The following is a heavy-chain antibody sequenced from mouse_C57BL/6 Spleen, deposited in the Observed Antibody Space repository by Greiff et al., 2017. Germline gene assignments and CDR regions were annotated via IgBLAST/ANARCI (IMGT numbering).Heavy chain of an antibody. CDR1: GFTFSDYY. V-gene: IGHV5-16*01. D-gene: IGHD1-1*01. CDR3: ARDYGSSYGYAMDY. J-gene: IGHJ4*01. Sequence: EVKLMESEGGLVQPGSSMKLSCTASGFTFSDYYMAWVRQVPEKGLEWVANINYDGSSTYYLDSLKSRFIISRDNAKNILYLQMSSLKSEDTATYYCARDYGSSYGYAMDYWGQGTSVTVSS. CDR2: INYDGSST.